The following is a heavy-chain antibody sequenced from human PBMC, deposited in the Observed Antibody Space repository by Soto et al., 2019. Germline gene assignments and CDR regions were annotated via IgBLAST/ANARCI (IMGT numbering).Heavy chain of an antibody. CDR1: GFSVSTSGVG. D-gene: IGHD2-15*01. V-gene: IGHV2-5*02. J-gene: IGHJ6*02. CDR2: IYWDGDE. CDR3: AHKGGRGAGMDV. Sequence: PTLVNPTQILTLTCTFSGFSVSTSGVGVAWIRQPPGKALEWLALIYWDGDERYSPFLQSRVTITKDTSKNQVVLTMTNMDPVDTATYYCAHKGGRGAGMDVWGQGTTVTVSS.